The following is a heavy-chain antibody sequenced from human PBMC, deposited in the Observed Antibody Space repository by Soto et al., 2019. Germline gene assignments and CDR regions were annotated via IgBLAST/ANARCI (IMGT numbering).Heavy chain of an antibody. CDR3: ARNSSNCISTSCYLQVGYYYYGMDV. V-gene: IGHV1-69*13. CDR1: GGTFSSYA. Sequence: SVKVSCKASGGTFSSYAISWVRQAPGQGLEWMGGIIPIFGTANYAQKFQGRVTITADESTSTAYMELSSLRSEDTAAYYCARNSSNCISTSCYLQVGYYYYGMDVWGQGTTVTVSS. D-gene: IGHD2-2*01. J-gene: IGHJ6*02. CDR2: IIPIFGTA.